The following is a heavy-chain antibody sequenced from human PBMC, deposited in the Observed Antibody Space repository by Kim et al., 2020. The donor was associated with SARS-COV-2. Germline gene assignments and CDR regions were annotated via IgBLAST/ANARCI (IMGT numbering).Heavy chain of an antibody. CDR2: VNHSGST. Sequence: ETLSLTCAVYGGSLSGYYWSWIRQPPGKGLEWIGEVNHSGSTNYNPSLKSRVTISVDTSKNQFSLKLSPVTAADTAVYYCANGGNYRSGGSCFDYWGQGTLVTVSS. V-gene: IGHV4-34*01. J-gene: IGHJ4*02. CDR1: GGSLSGYY. CDR3: ANGGNYRSGGSCFDY. D-gene: IGHD2-15*01.